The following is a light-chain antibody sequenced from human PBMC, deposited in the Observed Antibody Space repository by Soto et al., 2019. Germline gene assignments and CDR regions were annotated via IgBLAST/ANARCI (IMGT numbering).Light chain of an antibody. Sequence: IQMTQSPSTLSASVGDRVTITCRASQSISSWLAWYQQKPGKAPKLLIYDASSLESGVPSRLSGSGSGTEFTLTISSLQPDDFAPYYCQQYNSYSCTFGQGTRLEI. CDR1: QSISSW. CDR3: QQYNSYSCT. V-gene: IGKV1-5*01. J-gene: IGKJ5*01. CDR2: DAS.